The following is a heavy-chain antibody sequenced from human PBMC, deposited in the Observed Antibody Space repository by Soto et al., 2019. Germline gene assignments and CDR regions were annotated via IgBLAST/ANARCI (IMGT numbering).Heavy chain of an antibody. V-gene: IGHV1-69*01. Sequence: QVQLVQSGAEVQKPGSSVKVSCKASGGTFSSYAISWVRQAPGQGLKWMGGIIPIFGTANYAQKFQGRVTITADESTSTAYMELSSLRSEDTAVYYCASGGPTMIDREVVVYSFDYWGQGTLVTVSS. J-gene: IGHJ4*02. D-gene: IGHD3-22*01. CDR2: IIPIFGTA. CDR1: GGTFSSYA. CDR3: ASGGPTMIDREVVVYSFDY.